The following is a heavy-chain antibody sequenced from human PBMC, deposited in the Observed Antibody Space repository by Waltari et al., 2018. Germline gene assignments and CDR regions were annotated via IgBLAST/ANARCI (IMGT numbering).Heavy chain of an antibody. J-gene: IGHJ6*03. V-gene: IGHV1-69*12. D-gene: IGHD2-8*01. CDR2: IVPIFSTA. CDR1: GGIFRSYA. CDR3: AGKGVFGYGPCYYYYYMDV. Sequence: QVQLVQSGAAVKKPGCSVKDSCKASGGIFRSYAMRWVRQAAGHGLWWVGGIVPIFSTANYAQEFQGRVTITAEESTSTAYVGRSSLRSENTAVYYCAGKGVFGYGPCYYYYYMDVWGKGTTVTGSS.